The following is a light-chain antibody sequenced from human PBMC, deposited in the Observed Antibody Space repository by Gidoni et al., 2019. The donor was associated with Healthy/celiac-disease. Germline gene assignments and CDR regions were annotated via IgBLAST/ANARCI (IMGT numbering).Light chain of an antibody. Sequence: DIQMTQSPSSVSASVGDRVTITCLASQGSSSWLAWYQQKPGRAPKLLIFAASRLQSGVPSRFIGSESATDFTITVSSLQPEDFATYYCQQANSLPLTFGGGTKVEIK. CDR2: AAS. CDR3: QQANSLPLT. CDR1: QGSSSW. J-gene: IGKJ4*01. V-gene: IGKV1-12*01.